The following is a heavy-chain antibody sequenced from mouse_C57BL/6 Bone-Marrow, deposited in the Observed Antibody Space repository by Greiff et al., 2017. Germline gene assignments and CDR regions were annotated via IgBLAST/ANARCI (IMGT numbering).Heavy chain of an antibody. J-gene: IGHJ2*01. CDR1: GYAFSSSW. CDR2: IYPGDGDT. Sequence: QVQLQQSGPELVKPGASVKISCKASGYAFSSSWMNWVKQRPGKGLEWIGRIYPGDGDTNYNGKFKGKATLTADKSSSTAYMQLSSLTSEDSAVXFCARARVYQVYGNYYYFDYWGQGTTLTVSS. CDR3: ARARVYQVYGNYYYFDY. D-gene: IGHD2-1*01. V-gene: IGHV1-82*01.